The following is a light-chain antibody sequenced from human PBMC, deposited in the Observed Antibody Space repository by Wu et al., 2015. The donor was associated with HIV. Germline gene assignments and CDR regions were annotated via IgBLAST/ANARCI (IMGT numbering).Light chain of an antibody. Sequence: EIVLTQSPATLSFSPGESATLSCGASQSVSGTLAWYQQKPGQAPRLLIYDASKRATGIPDRFSGGGSVTDFTLTITNVQSADSAVYYCQQYNNWPPYSFGQGTKLEIK. J-gene: IGKJ2*03. V-gene: IGKV3-11*01. CDR1: QSVSGT. CDR2: DAS. CDR3: QQYNNWPPYS.